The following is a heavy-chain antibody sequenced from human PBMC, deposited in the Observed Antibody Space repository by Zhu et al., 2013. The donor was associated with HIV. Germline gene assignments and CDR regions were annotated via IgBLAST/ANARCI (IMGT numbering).Heavy chain of an antibody. J-gene: IGHJ4*02. CDR1: GYTFTSYY. V-gene: IGHV1-46*01. D-gene: IGHD7-27*01. CDR2: INPSGGST. CDR3: ARYEMGKRHFDY. Sequence: VQLVQSGREVKKTGPSVKVSCKASGYTFTSYYMHWVRQAPGQGLEWMGIINPSGGSTSYAQKFQGRVTMTRDTSTSTVYMELSSLRSEDTAVYYCARYEMGKRHFDYWGQGTLVTVSS.